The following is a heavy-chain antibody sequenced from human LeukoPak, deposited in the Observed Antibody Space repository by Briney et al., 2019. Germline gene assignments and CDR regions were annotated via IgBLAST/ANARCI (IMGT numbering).Heavy chain of an antibody. Sequence: ASVMVSCKASGYTFTSYYMHWVRQAPGQGLEWMGIINPSGGSTSYAQKFQGRVTMTRDMSTNTVYMELSSLRSEDTAVYYCATHDRVDAFDIWGQGTMVTVSS. CDR3: ATHDRVDAFDI. CDR1: GYTFTSYY. V-gene: IGHV1-46*01. CDR2: INPSGGST. J-gene: IGHJ3*02. D-gene: IGHD3-22*01.